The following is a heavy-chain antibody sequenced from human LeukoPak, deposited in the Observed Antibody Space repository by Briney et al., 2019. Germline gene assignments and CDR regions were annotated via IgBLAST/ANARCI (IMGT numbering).Heavy chain of an antibody. D-gene: IGHD3-22*01. Sequence: GASVKVSCKTSGYTFTNYGVSWVRQAPGQGLEWMGWSSTYNGYTNYAQKFLGRVIMTTDTSTSTAYMELRSLTSDDTAVYYCARDHYYDNTVYYPEYYFDFWGQGTLVTVSS. CDR3: ARDHYYDNTVYYPEYYFDF. CDR2: SSTYNGYT. J-gene: IGHJ4*02. CDR1: GYTFTNYG. V-gene: IGHV1-18*01.